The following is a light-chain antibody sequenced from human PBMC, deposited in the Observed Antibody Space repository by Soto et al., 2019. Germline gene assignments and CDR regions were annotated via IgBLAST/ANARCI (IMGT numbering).Light chain of an antibody. CDR3: QQYNPYSPWT. CDR2: KAS. Sequence: DIQMTQSPSTLSASVGDRVTITCRASQSISNWLAWYQQKPGKAPKLLISKASSLQSGVPSRFSGSGSGTEFTLTISSLQPDDFATYYCQQYNPYSPWTFGQGTKVDIK. V-gene: IGKV1-5*03. CDR1: QSISNW. J-gene: IGKJ1*01.